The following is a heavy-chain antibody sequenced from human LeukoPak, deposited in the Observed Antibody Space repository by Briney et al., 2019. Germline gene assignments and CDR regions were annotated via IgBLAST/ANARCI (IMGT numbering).Heavy chain of an antibody. Sequence: ASVKVSCKVSGYTFTSYGISWVRQAPGQGLEWMGWISAYNGNTNYAQKLQGRVTMTTDTSTSTAYMELRSLRSDDTAVYYCARDTSVTTVSDYFDYWGQGTLVTVSS. D-gene: IGHD4-17*01. CDR2: ISAYNGNT. CDR3: ARDTSVTTVSDYFDY. V-gene: IGHV1-18*01. J-gene: IGHJ4*02. CDR1: GYTFTSYG.